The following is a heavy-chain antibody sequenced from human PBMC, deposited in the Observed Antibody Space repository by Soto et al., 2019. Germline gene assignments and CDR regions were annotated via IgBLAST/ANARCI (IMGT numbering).Heavy chain of an antibody. J-gene: IGHJ3*02. CDR2: INHSGST. Sequence: XGTLSLTCAVYGGSFSGYYWGGIRQPPGKGLEWIGEINHSGSTNYNPSLKSRVTISVDTSKNQFSLKLSSVTAADTAVYYCARGEDSSGYSDAFDIWGQGTMVTVSS. D-gene: IGHD3-22*01. CDR1: GGSFSGYY. V-gene: IGHV4-34*01. CDR3: ARGEDSSGYSDAFDI.